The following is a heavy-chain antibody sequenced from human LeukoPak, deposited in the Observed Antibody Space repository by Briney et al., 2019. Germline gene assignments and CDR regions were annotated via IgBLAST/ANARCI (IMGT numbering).Heavy chain of an antibody. Sequence: GGSLRLSCAASGFAFITYTMNWVRQAAGKEVEWVSSISSRSTHIYYADSVKGRFIISRDNAKNSLYLQMNSLRAEDTALYYCTRAKPGEHSYYDMDVWGKGTTVTVSS. J-gene: IGHJ6*04. CDR3: TRAKPGEHSYYDMDV. CDR1: GFAFITYT. CDR2: ISSRSTHI. V-gene: IGHV3-21*01. D-gene: IGHD2-21*01.